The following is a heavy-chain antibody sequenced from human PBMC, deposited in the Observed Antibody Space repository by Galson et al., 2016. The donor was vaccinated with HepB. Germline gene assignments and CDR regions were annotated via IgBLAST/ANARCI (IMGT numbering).Heavy chain of an antibody. V-gene: IGHV1-18*01. CDR2: ISGHDGYT. CDR1: GYTFTGYG. CDR3: ARVTLRHFDGSFYYSNMDV. Sequence: SVKVSCKASGYTFTGYGICWVRQAPGQGLEWMGWISGHDGYTSYAQKFQDRVTMTTDTSTTTAYMELRSLRPDDTAVYFCARVTLRHFDGSFYYSNMDVWGQGTKVTISS. D-gene: IGHD3-9*01. J-gene: IGHJ6*02.